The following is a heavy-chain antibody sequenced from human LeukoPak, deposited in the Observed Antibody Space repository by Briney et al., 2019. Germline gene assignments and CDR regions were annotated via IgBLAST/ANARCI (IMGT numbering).Heavy chain of an antibody. Sequence: KPGGSLRLSCAASGFTFSSYSMNWVRQAPGKGLEWVSSISSSSSYIYYADSVKGRFTISRDNAKNSLYLQMNSLRAEDTAVYYCVGLPYLVPGIAAAGTFLPRDYWGQGTLVTVSS. D-gene: IGHD6-13*01. CDR2: ISSSSSYI. J-gene: IGHJ4*02. V-gene: IGHV3-21*01. CDR1: GFTFSSYS. CDR3: VGLPYLVPGIAAAGTFLPRDY.